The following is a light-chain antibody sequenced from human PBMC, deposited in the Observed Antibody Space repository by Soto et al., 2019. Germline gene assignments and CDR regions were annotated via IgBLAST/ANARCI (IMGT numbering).Light chain of an antibody. Sequence: IWMTPSPSLLSASTGDRVTITCRASQSIGRFLAWYQHQPGKAPKLLIYDASTLESGVPSRFSGTGSGTEFTFSITSLQPEDFGTYYCQQCYMGWTFGQGTKVDIK. V-gene: IGKV1-5*01. CDR1: QSIGRF. J-gene: IGKJ1*01. CDR2: DAS. CDR3: QQCYMGWT.